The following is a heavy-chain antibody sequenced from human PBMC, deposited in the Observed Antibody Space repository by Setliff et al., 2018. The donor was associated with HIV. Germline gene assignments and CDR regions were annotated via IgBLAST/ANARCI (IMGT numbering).Heavy chain of an antibody. CDR1: GYSISSGCY. Sequence: SETLSLTCAVSGYSISSGCYWGWIRQPPGKGLEWIGCISHSGNTNFNPSLNSRVTLSIDSSENLFSLKLNSLTAADTAVYYCAGQDLAEVRWYYMDYWGQGALVTVSS. D-gene: IGHD2-15*01. CDR2: ISHSGNT. CDR3: AGQDLAEVRWYYMDY. J-gene: IGHJ4*02. V-gene: IGHV4-38-2*01.